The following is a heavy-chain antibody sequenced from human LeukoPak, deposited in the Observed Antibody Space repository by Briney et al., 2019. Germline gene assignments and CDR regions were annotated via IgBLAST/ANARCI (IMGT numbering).Heavy chain of an antibody. CDR3: TSGQWPTDY. CDR1: GYSFTTYW. V-gene: IGHV5-10-1*01. J-gene: IGHJ4*02. Sequence: GESLKISCKGSGYSFTTYWITWVRQMPGKGLEWMGRIDPSDSYTNYSPSFQGHFTISADKSISTAYLQWSSLRAPDTAMYYCTSGQWPTDYWGQGTLVTVSS. CDR2: IDPSDSYT. D-gene: IGHD6-19*01.